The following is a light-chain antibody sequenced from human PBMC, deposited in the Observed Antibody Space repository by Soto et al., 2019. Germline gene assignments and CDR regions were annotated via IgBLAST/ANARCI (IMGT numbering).Light chain of an antibody. CDR1: QGISSA. CDR2: DAS. Sequence: AIQLTQSPSSLSASVGDRVTITCRASQGISSALAWYQQKPGKAPKLLIYDASSLKSGVPSRFSGSGSGTAFTHTISSRQPEDFETYYCKQFNSYPQTFGQGTRLEIK. V-gene: IGKV1-13*02. J-gene: IGKJ5*01. CDR3: KQFNSYPQT.